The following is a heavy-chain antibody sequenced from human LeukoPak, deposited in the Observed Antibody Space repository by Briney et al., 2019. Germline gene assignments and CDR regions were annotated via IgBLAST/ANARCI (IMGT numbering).Heavy chain of an antibody. Sequence: GGSLRLSCAASGFTFSSYGMHWVRQAPGKGLEWVAMIWFDATEKYYVDSVKGRFTISRDNSKNTLYLQMNSLRVEDTAVYYCVRGQSTLGYFQEWGQGTPVTVSS. CDR2: IWFDATEK. CDR1: GFTFSSYG. CDR3: VRGQSTLGYFQE. V-gene: IGHV3-33*01. J-gene: IGHJ1*01. D-gene: IGHD2-2*01.